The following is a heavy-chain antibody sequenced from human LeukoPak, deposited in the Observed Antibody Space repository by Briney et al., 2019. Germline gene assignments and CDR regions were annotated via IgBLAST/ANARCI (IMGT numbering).Heavy chain of an antibody. D-gene: IGHD6-19*01. V-gene: IGHV3-30-3*01. CDR2: LSKDGSNI. CDR3: SRDSPGITVADHFDY. Sequence: GGSLRLSCAASGFTFSSFVMHWVREAPGKGLEWVAVLSKDGSNIYYTASVKGRFTISRDNSKNTLWLQMNSLRVEDTAVYYCSRDSPGITVADHFDYWGQGTLVTVSS. J-gene: IGHJ4*02. CDR1: GFTFSSFV.